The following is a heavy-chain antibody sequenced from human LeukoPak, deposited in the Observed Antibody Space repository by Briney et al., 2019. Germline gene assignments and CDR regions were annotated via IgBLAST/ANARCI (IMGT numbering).Heavy chain of an antibody. CDR3: ARYGSGTLKSPGYFQH. J-gene: IGHJ1*01. CDR1: GGSISSGGYS. D-gene: IGHD3-10*01. Sequence: SETLSLTCAVSGGSISSGGYSWSWIRQPPGKGLEWIGYIYHSGSTYYNPSLKSRVTISVDRSKNQFSLKLSSVTAADTAVYYCARYGSGTLKSPGYFQHWGQGTLVTVSS. V-gene: IGHV4-30-2*01. CDR2: IYHSGST.